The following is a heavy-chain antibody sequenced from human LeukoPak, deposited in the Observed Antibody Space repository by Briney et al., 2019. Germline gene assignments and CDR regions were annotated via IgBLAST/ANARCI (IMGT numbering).Heavy chain of an antibody. CDR3: ARDGFSSGYPYDAFDI. D-gene: IGHD3-22*01. V-gene: IGHV3-53*01. CDR2: IYSGGST. Sequence: GGSLRLSCAASGFTVSSNYMSWVRQAPGKGLEWVSVIYSGGSTYYADSVKGRFTISRDNSENTLYLQMNSLRAEDTAVYYCARDGFSSGYPYDAFDIWGQGTMVTVSS. J-gene: IGHJ3*02. CDR1: GFTVSSNY.